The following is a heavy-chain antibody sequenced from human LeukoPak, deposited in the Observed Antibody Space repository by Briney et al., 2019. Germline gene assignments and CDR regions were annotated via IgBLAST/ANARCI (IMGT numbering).Heavy chain of an antibody. CDR2: ISSSSSYI. V-gene: IGHV3-21*01. Sequence: GGSLRLSCAASGFTFSSYSMNWVRQAPGKGLEWVSSISSSSSYIYYADSVKGRFTISRDNAKNSLYLQMNSLRAEDTAVYYCARDMITFGGVIVAPAFDYWGQGTLVTVSS. D-gene: IGHD3-16*02. CDR1: GFTFSSYS. CDR3: ARDMITFGGVIVAPAFDY. J-gene: IGHJ4*02.